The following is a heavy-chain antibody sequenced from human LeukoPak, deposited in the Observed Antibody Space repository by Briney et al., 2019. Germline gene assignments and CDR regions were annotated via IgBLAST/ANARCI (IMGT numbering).Heavy chain of an antibody. J-gene: IGHJ4*02. CDR2: ISGSGGST. CDR1: GFTFSSYA. CDR3: AKDAHNKIWFGELLSDY. D-gene: IGHD3-10*01. V-gene: IGHV3-23*01. Sequence: GGSLRLSCAASGFTFSSYAMSWVRQAPGKGLEWVSAISGSGGSTYYADSVKGRFTISRDNSKNTLYLQMNSLRAEDTAVYHCAKDAHNKIWFGELLSDYWGQGTLLTVSS.